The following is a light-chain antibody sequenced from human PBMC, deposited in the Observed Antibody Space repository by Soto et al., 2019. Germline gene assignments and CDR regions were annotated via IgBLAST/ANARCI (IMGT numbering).Light chain of an antibody. J-gene: IGLJ1*01. V-gene: IGLV1-40*01. CDR2: ANS. CDR3: QYYESSLSGYV. CDR1: SSNIGAGYD. Sequence: QSVLTQPPSVSGAPGQRVTISCTGSSSNIGAGYDVHWYQQLPGTAPQLLIYANSNRPSGVPGRFSGSKSGASASLAITGLQAEDEADYYCQYYESSLSGYVFGPGTKVTVL.